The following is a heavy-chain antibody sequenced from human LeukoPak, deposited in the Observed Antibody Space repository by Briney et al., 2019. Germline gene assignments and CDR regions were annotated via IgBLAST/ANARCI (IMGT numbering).Heavy chain of an antibody. CDR2: IIPIFGTA. D-gene: IGHD4-17*01. J-gene: IGHJ4*02. CDR3: ARDEGIDYGDYLFGY. V-gene: IGHV1-69*13. CDR1: GGTFSSYA. Sequence: SVKVSCKASGGTFSSYAISWVRQAPGQGLEWMGGIIPIFGTANYAQKFQGRVTITADESTSTAYMELSSLRSEDTAVYYCARDEGIDYGDYLFGYWGQGTLVTVSS.